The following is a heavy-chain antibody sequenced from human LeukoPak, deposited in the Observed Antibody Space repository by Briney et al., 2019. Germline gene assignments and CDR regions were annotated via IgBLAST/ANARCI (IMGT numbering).Heavy chain of an antibody. CDR1: GGSFRGYY. V-gene: IGHV4-34*01. J-gene: IGHJ4*02. CDR3: ARGVRGYGGGL. D-gene: IGHD4-23*01. Sequence: SETLSLTCAVYGGSFRGYYWSWIRQPPGKGLEWIGEINHSGSTNYNPSLKSRVTISVDTSKHQFSLKLSSVTAADTAVYYCARGVRGYGGGLWGQGTLVTVSS. CDR2: INHSGST.